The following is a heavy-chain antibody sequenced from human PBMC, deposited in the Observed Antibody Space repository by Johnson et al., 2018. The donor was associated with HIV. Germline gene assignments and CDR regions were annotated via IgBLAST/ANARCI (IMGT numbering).Heavy chain of an antibody. J-gene: IGHJ3*02. CDR2: SSSNGGNT. D-gene: IGHD1-26*01. V-gene: IGHV3-64*04. Sequence: QMLLVESGGGVVQPGRSLRLSCSASGFTFSRYAMHWVRQAPGKGLEYVSASSSNGGNTYYAKSVQDRLTISRDNSKNTLYLQMNSLRAEDTAVYYCAKTYSGSNRDAFDIWGQGTMVTVSS. CDR1: GFTFSRYA. CDR3: AKTYSGSNRDAFDI.